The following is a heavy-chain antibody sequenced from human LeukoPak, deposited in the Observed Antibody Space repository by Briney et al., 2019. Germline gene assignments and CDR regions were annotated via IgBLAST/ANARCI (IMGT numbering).Heavy chain of an antibody. J-gene: IGHJ4*02. V-gene: IGHV3-30*18. Sequence: GGSLRLSCAASGFTFSSYGMHWVRQAPGKGLEWVAVISYDGSNKYCADSVKGRFTISRDNSKNTLYLQMNSLRAEDTAVYYCAKLIAAAGNFDYWGQGTLVTVSS. CDR1: GFTFSSYG. D-gene: IGHD6-13*01. CDR3: AKLIAAAGNFDY. CDR2: ISYDGSNK.